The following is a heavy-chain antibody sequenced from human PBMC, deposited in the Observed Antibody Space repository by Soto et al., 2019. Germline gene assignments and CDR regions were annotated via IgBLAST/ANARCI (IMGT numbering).Heavy chain of an antibody. Sequence: QVQLQESGPGLVKPSETLSLTCTVSGGSISSYYWSWIRQPPGKGLEWIGYIYYSGSTNYNPSLKSRVTISVDTSKNQFSLKLSSVTAADTAVYYCARHKSRGYPGIDYWGQGTLVTVSS. CDR1: GGSISSYY. V-gene: IGHV4-59*08. CDR2: IYYSGST. CDR3: ARHKSRGYPGIDY. D-gene: IGHD3-22*01. J-gene: IGHJ4*02.